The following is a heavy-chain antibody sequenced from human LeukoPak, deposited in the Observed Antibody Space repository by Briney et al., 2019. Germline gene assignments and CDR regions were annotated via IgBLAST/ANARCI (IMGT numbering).Heavy chain of an antibody. Sequence: TVKVSCKSSGYTFTRFGNSCVRHAPGQGLECMICIGAYNGNTKYGQKLQGRVTMTTDTSTSTAYMELRSLRSDDAAVYYCARDQMNIAAAGAYFDYWGQGTLVTVSS. V-gene: IGHV1-18*01. D-gene: IGHD6-13*01. CDR2: IGAYNGNT. J-gene: IGHJ4*02. CDR3: ARDQMNIAAAGAYFDY. CDR1: GYTFTRFG.